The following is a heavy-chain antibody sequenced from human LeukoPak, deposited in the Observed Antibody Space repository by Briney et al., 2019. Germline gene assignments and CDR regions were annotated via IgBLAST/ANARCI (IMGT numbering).Heavy chain of an antibody. CDR3: ARARSGYYSDY. J-gene: IGHJ4*02. D-gene: IGHD3-3*01. CDR2: IKKDGGEK. CDR1: GFTFSNYW. V-gene: IGHV3-7*04. Sequence: GGSLRLSCAASGFTFSNYWMSWVRQAPGKGLEWVANIKKDGGEKYYVDSVKGRSTISRDNAKNSLYLQLNSLRADDTDVYYCARARSGYYSDYWGQGTLVTVSS.